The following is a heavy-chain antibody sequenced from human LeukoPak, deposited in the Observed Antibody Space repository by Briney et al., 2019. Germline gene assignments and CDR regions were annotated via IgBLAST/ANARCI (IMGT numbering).Heavy chain of an antibody. D-gene: IGHD6-13*01. V-gene: IGHV3-11*01. CDR3: ARAVSSSYGGDYYFDY. CDR1: GFTFSDYY. CDR2: ISSSGSTI. Sequence: GGSLRLSCAASGFTFSDYYMSWIRQAPGKGLEGVSYISSSGSTIYYADSVKGRFTISRDNAKNSLYLQMNSLRAEDTAVYYCARAVSSSYGGDYYFDYWGQGTLVTVSS. J-gene: IGHJ4*02.